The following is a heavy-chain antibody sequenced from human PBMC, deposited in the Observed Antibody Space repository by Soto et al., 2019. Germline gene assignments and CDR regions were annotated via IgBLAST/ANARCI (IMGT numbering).Heavy chain of an antibody. Sequence: EVQLLESGGGLVQPGGSLRLSCAASGFTFSSYAMSWVRQAPGKGLEWVSAISGSGGSTYYADSVKGRFTISRDNSKNTRYLQMNSVRAEDTAVYYCAKDRLSSGLWFWPLKWDYWGQGTLVTVSS. J-gene: IGHJ4*02. CDR1: GFTFSSYA. V-gene: IGHV3-23*01. CDR2: ISGSGGST. CDR3: AKDRLSSGLWFWPLKWDY. D-gene: IGHD3-10*01.